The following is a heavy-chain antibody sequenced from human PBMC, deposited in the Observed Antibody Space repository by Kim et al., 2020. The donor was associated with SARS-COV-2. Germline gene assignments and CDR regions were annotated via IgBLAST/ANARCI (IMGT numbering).Heavy chain of an antibody. D-gene: IGHD3-3*01. Sequence: LKSRVTISGDTSKNQFSRKLSSGTAADTAVYYCARTKRITIFGVVQWFDPWGQGTLVTVSS. J-gene: IGHJ5*02. CDR3: ARTKRITIFGVVQWFDP. V-gene: IGHV4-30-2*05.